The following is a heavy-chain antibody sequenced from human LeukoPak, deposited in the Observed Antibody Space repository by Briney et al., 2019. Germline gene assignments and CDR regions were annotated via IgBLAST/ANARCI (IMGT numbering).Heavy chain of an antibody. CDR2: ISGRGGST. CDR1: GFTFSSYA. Sequence: GGSLRLSCVASGFTFSSYAMSWVRQAPGKGLEWVSGISGRGGSTYYADSVKGRFTISRDSPKNTLYLQMNSLRAEDTAVYYCARGYDSSGYFYDAFDIWGQGTMVTVSS. D-gene: IGHD3-22*01. CDR3: ARGYDSSGYFYDAFDI. J-gene: IGHJ3*02. V-gene: IGHV3-23*01.